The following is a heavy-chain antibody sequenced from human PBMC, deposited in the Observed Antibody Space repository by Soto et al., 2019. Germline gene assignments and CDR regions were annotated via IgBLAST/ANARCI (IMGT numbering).Heavy chain of an antibody. J-gene: IGHJ4*02. CDR1: GGSFSGYY. CDR3: ARRTGTGWFFDS. D-gene: IGHD6-19*01. Sequence: QVQLQQWGAGQLKASETLSLTCAVYGGSFSGYYWSWIRQSPGKGLEWIGQINHGGDTNQNPSLKSRXXLXVXXSRNQFSLKLTSVTAADTAVYYCARRTGTGWFFDSWGRGTPVIVSS. V-gene: IGHV4-34*04. CDR2: INHGGDT.